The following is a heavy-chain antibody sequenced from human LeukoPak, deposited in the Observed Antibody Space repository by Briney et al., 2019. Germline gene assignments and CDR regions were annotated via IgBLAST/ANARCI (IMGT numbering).Heavy chain of an antibody. J-gene: IGHJ4*02. CDR1: GYTLTELS. CDR2: FDPEDGET. D-gene: IGHD3/OR15-3a*01. Sequence: GASVKVSCKVSGYTLTELSMHWVRQAPGKGLEWMGGFDPEDGETIYAQKFQGRVAMTEDTSTDTAYMEPSSLRSEDTAVYYCATVAPEDYYFDYWGQGTLVTVSS. V-gene: IGHV1-24*01. CDR3: ATVAPEDYYFDY.